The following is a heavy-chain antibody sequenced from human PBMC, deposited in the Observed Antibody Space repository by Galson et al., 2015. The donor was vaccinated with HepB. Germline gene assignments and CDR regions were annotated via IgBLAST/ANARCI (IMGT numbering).Heavy chain of an antibody. J-gene: IGHJ4*02. Sequence: SVKVSCKVSGYTLTELSMHWVRQAPGKGLEWMGGFDPEDGETIYAQKFQGRVTMTEDTSTDTAYMELSGLRSEDTAVYYCATDRDHYSSSWYYFDYWGQGTLVTVSS. CDR1: GYTLTELS. CDR3: ATDRDHYSSSWYYFDY. V-gene: IGHV1-24*01. D-gene: IGHD6-13*01. CDR2: FDPEDGET.